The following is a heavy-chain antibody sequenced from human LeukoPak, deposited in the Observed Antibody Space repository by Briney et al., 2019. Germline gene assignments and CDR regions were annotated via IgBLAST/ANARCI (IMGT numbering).Heavy chain of an antibody. V-gene: IGHV4-30-2*01. Sequence: SQTLSLTCTVSGGSISGGACYWSWIRQPPGRGLEWIGYIHHTGSTYYSPSLKSRVTISVDRSKNQFSLKLSSVTAADTAVYYCAREGYDSSGYSVGYWGQGTLVTVSS. D-gene: IGHD3-22*01. CDR3: AREGYDSSGYSVGY. CDR1: GGSISGGACY. CDR2: IHHTGST. J-gene: IGHJ4*02.